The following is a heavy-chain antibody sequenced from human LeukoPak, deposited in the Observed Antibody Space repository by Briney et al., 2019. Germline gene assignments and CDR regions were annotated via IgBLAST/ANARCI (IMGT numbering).Heavy chain of an antibody. D-gene: IGHD5-18*01. V-gene: IGHV4-59*01. J-gene: IGHJ6*02. CDR2: IYYSGST. Sequence: PSETLSLTCTVSGGSISSYYWSWIRQPPGKGLEWIGYIYYSGSTNYNPSLKSRVTISVDTSKNQFSLKLSSVTAADTAVYYCARGIQLVPYGMDVWGQGTTVTVSS. CDR1: GGSISSYY. CDR3: ARGIQLVPYGMDV.